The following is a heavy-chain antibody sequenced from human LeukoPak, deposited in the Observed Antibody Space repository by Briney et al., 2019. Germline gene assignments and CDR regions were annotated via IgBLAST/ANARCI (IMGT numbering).Heavy chain of an antibody. Sequence: ASVKVSCKASGYTFTGYYIHWVRQAPGQGLEWMGWINPDSGGTNYAQKFQGRVTMTRDTSIRTAYMELSSLRSEDTAVYYCARDQGGSGYSYGYSDWFDPWGQGTLVTVSS. CDR1: GYTFTGYY. V-gene: IGHV1-2*02. J-gene: IGHJ5*02. CDR2: INPDSGGT. D-gene: IGHD5-18*01. CDR3: ARDQGGSGYSYGYSDWFDP.